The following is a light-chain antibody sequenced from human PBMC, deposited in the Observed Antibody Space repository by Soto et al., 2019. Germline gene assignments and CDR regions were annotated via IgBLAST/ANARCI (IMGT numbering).Light chain of an antibody. J-gene: IGKJ2*01. CDR2: WAS. V-gene: IGKV4-1*01. CDR1: QSVLYSSNNKNY. Sequence: DIVVTQSTDSLAVSLGERATINCKSSQSVLYSSNNKNYLAWYQQKPGQPPKLLIYWASTRESGVPDRFSGSGSGTDFTLTIGSLQAEDVAVYYCQQYYSTPYTFGQGTKLEIK. CDR3: QQYYSTPYT.